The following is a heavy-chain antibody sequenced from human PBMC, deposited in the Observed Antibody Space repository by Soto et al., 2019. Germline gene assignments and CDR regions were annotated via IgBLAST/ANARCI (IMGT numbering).Heavy chain of an antibody. CDR3: AREDVGLELLGSSIDY. V-gene: IGHV1-18*01. J-gene: IGHJ4*02. D-gene: IGHD1-7*01. CDR2: ISPHNFNT. CDR1: GYTFTHFY. Sequence: GASVKVSCKASGYTFTHFYITWVRQAPGQGLEWMGAISPHNFNTNYAQKFRGRVTLTTEKSTSTAYMELRSLRSDDTAVYYCAREDVGLELLGSSIDYWGQGTLVTVSS.